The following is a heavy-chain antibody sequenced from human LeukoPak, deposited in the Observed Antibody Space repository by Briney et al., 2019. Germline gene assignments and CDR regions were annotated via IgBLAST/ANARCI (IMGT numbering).Heavy chain of an antibody. D-gene: IGHD4-17*01. CDR2: IYSGGST. CDR3: ARERPPEGYGS. V-gene: IGHV3-66*02. Sequence: PGGSLRLSCAASGFTVSSNYMSWVRQAPGKGLEWVSVIYSGGSTYYADSVKGRFTISRDNSKNTLYLQMNSLRAEDTAVYYCARERPPEGYGSWGQGTLVTVSS. CDR1: GFTVSSNY. J-gene: IGHJ4*02.